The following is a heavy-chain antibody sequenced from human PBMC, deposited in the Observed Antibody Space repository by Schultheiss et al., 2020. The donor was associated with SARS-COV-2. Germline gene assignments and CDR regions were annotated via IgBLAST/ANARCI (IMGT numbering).Heavy chain of an antibody. D-gene: IGHD3-22*01. Sequence: GESLKISCAASGFTFSSYAMSWVRQAPGKGLEWVSGISGSGGSTYYADSVKGRFTISRDNSKNTLYLQMNSLRAEDMAVYYCATRAYYYDSSPLGYWGQGTLVTVSS. CDR3: ATRAYYYDSSPLGY. V-gene: IGHV3-23*01. J-gene: IGHJ4*02. CDR2: ISGSGGST. CDR1: GFTFSSYA.